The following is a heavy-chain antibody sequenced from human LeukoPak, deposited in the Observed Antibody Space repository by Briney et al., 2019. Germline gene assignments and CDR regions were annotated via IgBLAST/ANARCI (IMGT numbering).Heavy chain of an antibody. CDR3: ARDSTVTTASVLDY. D-gene: IGHD4-17*01. CDR2: INPSGGST. Sequence: ASVKVSCKASGYTFTSYYMHWVRQAPGQGLEWMGIINPSGGSTSYAQQFQDRVTMTRDTSTSTVYILLSSLRSEDTAVYYCARDSTVTTASVLDYWGQGTLVTVSS. V-gene: IGHV1-46*01. J-gene: IGHJ4*02. CDR1: GYTFTSYY.